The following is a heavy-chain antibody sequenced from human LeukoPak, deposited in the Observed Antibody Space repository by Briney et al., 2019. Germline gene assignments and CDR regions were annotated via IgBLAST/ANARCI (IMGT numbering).Heavy chain of an antibody. CDR2: INPSGGST. CDR3: ARAVYCSGGSCYAFFDS. D-gene: IGHD2-15*01. J-gene: IGHJ4*02. V-gene: IGHV1-46*01. Sequence: GASVKVSCKASGYTFTNYYMHWVRQAPGQGLEWMGIINPSGGSTSYAQKFQGRVTMTRDTSTNIVYMELSSLRSEDTAMYFCARAVYCSGGSCYAFFDSWGQGTLVTVSS. CDR1: GYTFTNYY.